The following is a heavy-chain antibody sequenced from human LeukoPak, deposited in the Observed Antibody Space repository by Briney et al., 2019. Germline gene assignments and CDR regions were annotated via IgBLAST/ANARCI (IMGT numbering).Heavy chain of an antibody. D-gene: IGHD3-3*01. Sequence: SQTLSLTCTVSGGSISSGDYYWSWIRQPPGKGLGWIGYISYSGSTSYNPSLKSPFTISMDTSKNQISLRLSSVTAADTAVYYCARAVNYDFWSAYYYYMDVWGKGTTVTVSS. J-gene: IGHJ6*03. CDR2: ISYSGST. V-gene: IGHV4-30-4*01. CDR1: GGSISSGDYY. CDR3: ARAVNYDFWSAYYYYMDV.